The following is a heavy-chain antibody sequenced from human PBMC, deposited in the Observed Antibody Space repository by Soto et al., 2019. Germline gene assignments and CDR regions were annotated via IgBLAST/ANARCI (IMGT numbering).Heavy chain of an antibody. Sequence: QVQLQESGPGLVKPSQTLSLTCTVSGGSISSGDYYWSLIRQPPCKGREWIGYLYYSGSTYYNPSRKSRVTVSVDTSKNQFSLKLSSVTAADTAVYYCARLVQLLQGRWFDPWGQGTLVTVSS. D-gene: IGHD2-15*01. CDR1: GGSISSGDYY. CDR2: LYYSGST. CDR3: ARLVQLLQGRWFDP. V-gene: IGHV4-30-4*01. J-gene: IGHJ5*02.